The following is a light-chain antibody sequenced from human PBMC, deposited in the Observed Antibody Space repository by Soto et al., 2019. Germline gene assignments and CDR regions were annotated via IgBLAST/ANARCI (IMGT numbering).Light chain of an antibody. CDR3: QQYNNYPCT. CDR1: QSINSW. J-gene: IGKJ1*01. V-gene: IGKV1-5*01. CDR2: DAS. Sequence: DIQMTQSPSTLSASVGDRVTITCRASQSINSWFAWYQQKAGKAPKLLIYDASSLESGVPSRFSGSGSGTEFTLTISSLQPDDIATYYCQQYNNYPCTFGQGTKVEIK.